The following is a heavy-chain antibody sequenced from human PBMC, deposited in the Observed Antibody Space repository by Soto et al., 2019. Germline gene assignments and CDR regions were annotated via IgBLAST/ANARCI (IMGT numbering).Heavy chain of an antibody. J-gene: IGHJ4*02. CDR1: GFSLTTTRMG. CDR2: IYWDDDK. D-gene: IGHD2-15*01. CDR3: AHAGDFDLLSFDR. Sequence: QITLKESGPPLVRPAQTLTLTCAFSGFSLTTTRMGVAWIRQPPGKAREGLALIYWDDDKRYSPSLKNRLTVSKDTSTNRVVLTITNISPDDTGTYFCAHAGDFDLLSFDRWGPGTLVTVSS. V-gene: IGHV2-5*02.